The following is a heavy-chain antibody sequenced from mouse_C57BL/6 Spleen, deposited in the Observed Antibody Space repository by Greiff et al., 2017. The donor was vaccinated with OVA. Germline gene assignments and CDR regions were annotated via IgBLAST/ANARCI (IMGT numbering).Heavy chain of an antibody. Sequence: EVKVVESGGGLVKPGGSLKLSCAASGFTFSSYAMSWVRQTPEKRLEWVATISDGGSYTYYPDNVKGRFTISRDNAKNNLYLQMSHLKSEDTAMYYCARDPGSSGIAYWGQGTLVTVSA. J-gene: IGHJ3*01. CDR1: GFTFSSYA. CDR2: ISDGGSYT. D-gene: IGHD1-1*01. CDR3: ARDPGSSGIAY. V-gene: IGHV5-4*01.